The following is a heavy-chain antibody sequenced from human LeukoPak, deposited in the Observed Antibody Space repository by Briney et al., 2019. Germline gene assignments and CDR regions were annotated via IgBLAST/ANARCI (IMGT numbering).Heavy chain of an antibody. CDR2: IKKDGSEK. J-gene: IGHJ4*02. CDR1: GFTFSSYW. Sequence: GGSLRLSCAASGFTFSSYWMSWVRQAPGKGLEWVANIKKDGSEKYYVDSVKGRFTISRDNAKTSLYLQMNSLRAEDTAVYYCAREGDIVGAYFDYWGQGTLVTVSS. D-gene: IGHD1-26*01. CDR3: AREGDIVGAYFDY. V-gene: IGHV3-7*03.